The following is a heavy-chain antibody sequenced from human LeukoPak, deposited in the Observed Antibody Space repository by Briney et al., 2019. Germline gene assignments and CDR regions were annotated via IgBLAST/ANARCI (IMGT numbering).Heavy chain of an antibody. J-gene: IGHJ4*02. Sequence: ASVKVSCKASGYTFTGYYMHWVRQAPGQGLEWMGWINPNSGGTNYAQKFQGRVTMTRDTSISTAYMELSSLRAEDTAVYFCANSYTSSSRTPFDCWGQGTLVTVSS. D-gene: IGHD6-6*01. CDR1: GYTFTGYY. CDR3: ANSYTSSSRTPFDC. V-gene: IGHV1-2*02. CDR2: INPNSGGT.